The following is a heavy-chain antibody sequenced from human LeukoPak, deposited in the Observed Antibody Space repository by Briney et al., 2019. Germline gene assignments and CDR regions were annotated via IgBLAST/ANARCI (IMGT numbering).Heavy chain of an antibody. V-gene: IGHV3-7*05. Sequence: TGGSLRLSCAASGFTFSNYWMIWVRQAPGKGLEWVGNIKQDGSEMRYADSVRGRFSISRDNAQTSLYLQMNSLRAEDTAVYYCARASDPWLQLTWGQGTLVTVSS. CDR1: GFTFSNYW. D-gene: IGHD5-24*01. CDR3: ARASDPWLQLT. CDR2: IKQDGSEM. J-gene: IGHJ5*02.